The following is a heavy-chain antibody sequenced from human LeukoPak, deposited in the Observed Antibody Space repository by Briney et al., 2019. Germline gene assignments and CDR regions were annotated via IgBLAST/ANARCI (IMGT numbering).Heavy chain of an antibody. V-gene: IGHV4-61*02. CDR2: IYTSGST. Sequence: SETLSLTCTVSGGSISSGSYYWSWIRQPAGKGLEWIGRIYTSGSTNYNPSLKSRVTISVDTSKNQFSLKPSSVTAADTAVYYCARVPSGWYNFDYWGQGTLVTVSS. D-gene: IGHD6-19*01. CDR3: ARVPSGWYNFDY. CDR1: GGSISSGSYY. J-gene: IGHJ4*02.